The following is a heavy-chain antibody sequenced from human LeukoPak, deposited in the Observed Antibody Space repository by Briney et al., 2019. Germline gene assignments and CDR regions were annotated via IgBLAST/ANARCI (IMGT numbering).Heavy chain of an antibody. CDR3: ARDSGSGSYYWFDP. D-gene: IGHD1-26*01. J-gene: IGHJ5*02. CDR2: IYTSGST. V-gene: IGHV4-4*07. Sequence: SSETLSLTCAVYGGSFSSYYWSWIRQPAGKGLEWIGRIYTSGSTNYNPSLKSRVTMSVDTSKNQFSLKLSSVTAADTAVYYCARDSGSGSYYWFDPWGQGTLVTVSS. CDR1: GGSFSSYY.